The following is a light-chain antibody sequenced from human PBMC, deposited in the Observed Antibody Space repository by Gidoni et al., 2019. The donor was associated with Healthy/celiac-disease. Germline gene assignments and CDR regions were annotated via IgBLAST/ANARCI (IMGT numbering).Light chain of an antibody. CDR3: QQYNNWPPYT. CDR1: QSVSSN. CDR2: GAS. Sequence: EIVMTQSPATLSVSPGERATLSCRASQSVSSNLAWYQQKPGQAPRLLIYGASTRATGIPARFSGSGSGTEFTLNISSLQSEDFAVYYCQQYNNWPPYTFXXXTKLEIK. J-gene: IGKJ2*01. V-gene: IGKV3-15*01.